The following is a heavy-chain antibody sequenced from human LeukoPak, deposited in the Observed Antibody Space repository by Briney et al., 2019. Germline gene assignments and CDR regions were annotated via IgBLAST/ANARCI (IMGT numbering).Heavy chain of an antibody. CDR3: ARVLRRTPYY. CDR1: GGPISSCSFY. J-gene: IGHJ4*02. V-gene: IGHV4-39*07. Sequence: SETLSLTCTVSGGPISSCSFYWGWNRQPPGQGLEWIGSIYYSGSTYYNPSLKSRVIISVDTSKNQFSLKLSSVTAADTAVYYCARVLRRTPYYWGQGTLVTVSS. CDR2: IYYSGST.